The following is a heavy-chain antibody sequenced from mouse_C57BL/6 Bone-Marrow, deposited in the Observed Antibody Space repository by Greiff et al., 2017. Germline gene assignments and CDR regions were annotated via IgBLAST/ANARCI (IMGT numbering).Heavy chain of an antibody. CDR2: INSDGGST. CDR3: SRHGTTVVATDWYFDV. CDR1: EYEFPSHD. Sequence: VKLVESGGGLVQPGESLKLSCESNEYEFPSHDMSWVRKTPEKRLELVAAINSDGGSTYYPDNMERRFIISRDNTKKTLYLQMSSLRSEDTALYYCSRHGTTVVATDWYFDVWGTGTTVTVSS. D-gene: IGHD1-1*01. V-gene: IGHV5-2*03. J-gene: IGHJ1*03.